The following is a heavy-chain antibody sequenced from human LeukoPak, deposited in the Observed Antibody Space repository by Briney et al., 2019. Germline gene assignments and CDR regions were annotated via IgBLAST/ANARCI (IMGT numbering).Heavy chain of an antibody. CDR2: VYYSGST. J-gene: IGHJ4*02. CDR3: ARYCSSTSCYFFDS. D-gene: IGHD2-2*01. CDR1: AGSISSYY. Sequence: SETLSLTCTVSAGSISSYYWSWIRQPPGKGLEWIGYVYYSGSTNYNPSLKSRVTISVDTSKNQFSLKLSSVTAADTAVYYCARYCSSTSCYFFDSWGQRTLVTVSS. V-gene: IGHV4-59*08.